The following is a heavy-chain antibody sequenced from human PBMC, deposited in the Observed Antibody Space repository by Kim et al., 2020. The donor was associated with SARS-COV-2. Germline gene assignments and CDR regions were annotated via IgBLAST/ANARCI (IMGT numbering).Heavy chain of an antibody. Sequence: GGSLRLSCAASGFTFSDYYMSWIRQAPGKGLEWVSYISSSSSYTNYADSVKGRFTISRDNAKNSLYLQMNSLRAEDTAVYYCARDRGVRGVMRSYYGMDVWGQGTTVTVSS. CDR1: GFTFSDYY. V-gene: IGHV3-11*06. CDR2: ISSSSSYT. CDR3: ARDRGVRGVMRSYYGMDV. J-gene: IGHJ6*02. D-gene: IGHD3-10*01.